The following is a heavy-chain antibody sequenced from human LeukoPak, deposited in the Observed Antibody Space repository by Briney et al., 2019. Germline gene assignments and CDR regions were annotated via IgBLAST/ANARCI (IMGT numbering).Heavy chain of an antibody. Sequence: PSETLSLTCTVSGDSISNYFWSWIRQPPGKELEYIGYLYYSGSTNYNPSLKSRVTISADTSKNQLSLKLNSVTAADTAVYYCARHVPYDSSDYTLTYWGQGTLVTVSS. CDR3: ARHVPYDSSDYTLTY. D-gene: IGHD3-22*01. CDR1: GDSISNYF. CDR2: LYYSGST. J-gene: IGHJ4*02. V-gene: IGHV4-59*08.